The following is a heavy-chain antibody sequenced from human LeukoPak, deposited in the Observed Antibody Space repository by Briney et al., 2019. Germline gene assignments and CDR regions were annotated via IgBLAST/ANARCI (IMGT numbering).Heavy chain of an antibody. D-gene: IGHD2-2*01. CDR3: AKLYCSSTTCYRKFSDY. CDR1: GFTFSSNY. J-gene: IGHJ4*02. CDR2: IYSGGST. Sequence: GGSLRLSCAASGFTFSSNYMSWVRQAPGKGLEWVSVIYSGGSTYYADSVEGRFTISRDNSKNTVYLQMNNLRAEDTAVYFCAKLYCSSTTCYRKFSDYWGQGILVTVSS. V-gene: IGHV3-53*01.